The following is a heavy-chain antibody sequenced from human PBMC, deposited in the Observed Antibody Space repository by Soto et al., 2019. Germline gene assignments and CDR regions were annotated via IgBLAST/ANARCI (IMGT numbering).Heavy chain of an antibody. Sequence: GGSLRLSCAASGFTFSSYSMNWVRQAPGKGLEWVSSISSSSSYIYYADSVKGRLTISRDNAKNSLYLQMNSLRAEDTAVYYCARDLRFLEWLLSYYFDYWGQGTLVTVSS. V-gene: IGHV3-21*01. J-gene: IGHJ4*02. CDR3: ARDLRFLEWLLSYYFDY. D-gene: IGHD3-3*01. CDR1: GFTFSSYS. CDR2: ISSSSSYI.